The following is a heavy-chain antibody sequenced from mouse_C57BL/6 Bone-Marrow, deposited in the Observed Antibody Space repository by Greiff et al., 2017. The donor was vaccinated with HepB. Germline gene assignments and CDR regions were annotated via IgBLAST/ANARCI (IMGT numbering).Heavy chain of an antibody. V-gene: IGHV5-16*01. CDR1: GFTFSDYY. Sequence: EVKVVESEGGLVQPGSSMKLSCTASGFTFSDYYMAWVRQVPEKGLEWVANINYDGSSTYYLDSLKSRFIISRDNAKNILYLQMSSLKSEDTATYYCASILLPRGAMDYWGQGTSVTVSS. D-gene: IGHD1-1*01. CDR2: INYDGSST. J-gene: IGHJ4*01. CDR3: ASILLPRGAMDY.